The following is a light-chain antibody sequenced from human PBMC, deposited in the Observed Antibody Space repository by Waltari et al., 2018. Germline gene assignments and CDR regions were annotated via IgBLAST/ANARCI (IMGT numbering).Light chain of an antibody. CDR1: SSDVGNYDL. Sequence: QSALTQPASVSGSPGQSITISCTGASSDVGNYDLVSWYQQHPGKAPKLMIYGATKRPSGVSNRFSGSKSGNAPSLTISGLQAEDEADYCCCSYTTGRTFLVFGGGTKLTVL. V-gene: IGLV2-23*02. CDR2: GAT. J-gene: IGLJ2*01. CDR3: CSYTTGRTFLV.